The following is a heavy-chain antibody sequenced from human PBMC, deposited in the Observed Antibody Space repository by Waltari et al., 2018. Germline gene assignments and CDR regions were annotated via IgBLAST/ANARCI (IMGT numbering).Heavy chain of an antibody. CDR1: GFTFTNAW. D-gene: IGHD3-9*01. V-gene: IGHV3-15*01. CDR3: TTEGWTFYFLSTDYFYAIDV. CDR2: VKSESDGGTT. J-gene: IGHJ6*02. Sequence: VQLVESGGGLVKPGGSLRLSCAASGFTFTNAWMSWVRQAHGKGLEWVGRVKSESDGGTTDYAAPVKGRSTISREDSKDTLNLQMNSLKTEDTAVYYCTTEGWTFYFLSTDYFYAIDVWGQGTTVTVSS.